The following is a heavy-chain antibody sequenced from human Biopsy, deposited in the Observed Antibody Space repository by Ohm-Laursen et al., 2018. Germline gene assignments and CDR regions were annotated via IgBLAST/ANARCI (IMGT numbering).Heavy chain of an antibody. CDR2: NIPILGTG. J-gene: IGHJ1*01. CDR1: EGTFSNYG. V-gene: IGHV1-69*06. CDR3: ATKLTGYFHH. D-gene: IGHD3-9*01. Sequence: SSVKVSCNTPEGTFSNYGVNWVRQAPGQGLEWLGGNIPILGTGNYAQKFQDRVTVAADTSTSTATMELRSLRSDDTAVYYCATKLTGYFHHWGQGTLVIVSS.